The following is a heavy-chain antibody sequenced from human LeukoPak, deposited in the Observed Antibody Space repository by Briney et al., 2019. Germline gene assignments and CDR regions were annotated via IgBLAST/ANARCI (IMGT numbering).Heavy chain of an antibody. CDR1: AESFSDYY. D-gene: IGHD6-13*01. CDR2: INHSGST. V-gene: IGHV4-34*01. CDR3: ARGGSTRTMFDY. Sequence: SETLSLTCAVYAESFSDYYWSWIRQPPGKGLEWIGEINHSGSTNYNPSLKSRVTMSIDTSKNQFSLNLNSVTAADTAVYYCARGGSTRTMFDYWGQGTLVTVSS. J-gene: IGHJ4*02.